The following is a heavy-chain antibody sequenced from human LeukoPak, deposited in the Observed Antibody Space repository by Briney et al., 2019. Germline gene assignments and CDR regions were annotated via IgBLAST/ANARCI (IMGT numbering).Heavy chain of an antibody. CDR3: ATGRYCSGGSCYSAWYFDY. J-gene: IGHJ4*02. V-gene: IGHV1-24*01. D-gene: IGHD2-15*01. CDR1: GYTLTELS. CDR2: FDPEDGET. Sequence: GASVTVSCKVSGYTLTELSMHWVRQAPGKGLEWMGGFDPEDGETIYAQKFQGRVTMTEDTSTDTAYMELSSLRSEDTAVYYCATGRYCSGGSCYSAWYFDYWGQGTLVTVSS.